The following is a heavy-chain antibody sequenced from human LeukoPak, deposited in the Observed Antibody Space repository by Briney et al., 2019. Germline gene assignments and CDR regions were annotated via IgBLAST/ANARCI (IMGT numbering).Heavy chain of an antibody. CDR3: ARHEVRGATTMFDY. Sequence: GVSLRLSCAASGLTFRSYGMSWVRQAPGKGLEWVSGISGNGGGTKYADSVKGRFTISRDNSKNTLYLQMSSLRAEDTAIYYCARHEVRGATTMFDYWGQGTLVTVSS. CDR2: ISGNGGGT. V-gene: IGHV3-23*01. J-gene: IGHJ4*02. D-gene: IGHD1-26*01. CDR1: GLTFRSYG.